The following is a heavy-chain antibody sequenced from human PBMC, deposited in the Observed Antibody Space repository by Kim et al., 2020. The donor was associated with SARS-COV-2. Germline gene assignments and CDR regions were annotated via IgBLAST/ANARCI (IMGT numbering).Heavy chain of an antibody. CDR2: IYYSGST. D-gene: IGHD6-25*01. CDR1: GGSISSSNYY. Sequence: SETLSLTCTVSGGSISSSNYYWGFLRQPPGKGLEWIGSIYYSGSTYYNSSLKSRVTISVDTSKNQFSLKLSSVTAADTAVYYCARHGRQRPLDYWGQGTLVTVSS. V-gene: IGHV4-39*01. J-gene: IGHJ4*02. CDR3: ARHGRQRPLDY.